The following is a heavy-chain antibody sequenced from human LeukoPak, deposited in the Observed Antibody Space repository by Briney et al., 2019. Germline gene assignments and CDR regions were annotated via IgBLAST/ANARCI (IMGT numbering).Heavy chain of an antibody. V-gene: IGHV4-38-2*02. J-gene: IGHJ5*02. CDR3: ARALTGYPNPSNWFDP. Sequence: SETLSLTCTVSGYSISSGYYWGWIRQPPGKGLEWIGSIYHSGSTYYNPSLKSRVTISVDTPKNQFSLKLSSVTAADTAVYYCARALTGYPNPSNWFDPWGQGTLVTVSS. CDR2: IYHSGST. CDR1: GYSISSGYY. D-gene: IGHD3-9*01.